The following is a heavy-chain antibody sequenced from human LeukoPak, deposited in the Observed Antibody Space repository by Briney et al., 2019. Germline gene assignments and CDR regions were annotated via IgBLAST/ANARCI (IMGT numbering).Heavy chain of an antibody. CDR1: GGTFSSYA. CDR2: IIPIFGTA. V-gene: IGHV1-69*05. CDR3: ARLTVIQDY. J-gene: IGHJ4*02. Sequence: GASVKVSCKASGGTFSSYAISWVRQAPGQGLEWMGGIIPIFGTANYAQKFQGRVTMTRDTSISTAYMELSSLRSEDTAVYYCARLTVIQDYWGQGTLVTVSS. D-gene: IGHD4-17*01.